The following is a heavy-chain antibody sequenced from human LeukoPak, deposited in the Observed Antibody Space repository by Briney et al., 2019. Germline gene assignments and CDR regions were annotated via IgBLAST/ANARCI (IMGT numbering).Heavy chain of an antibody. Sequence: SVKVSCKASGGTFSSYAISWVRQAPGQGLEWMGRIIPILGIANYAQKFQGRVTITADKSTSTAYMELSSLRSEDAAVYYCASGYSYDYWGQGTLVTVSS. CDR1: GGTFSSYA. V-gene: IGHV1-69*04. CDR2: IIPILGIA. D-gene: IGHD5-18*01. J-gene: IGHJ4*02. CDR3: ASGYSYDY.